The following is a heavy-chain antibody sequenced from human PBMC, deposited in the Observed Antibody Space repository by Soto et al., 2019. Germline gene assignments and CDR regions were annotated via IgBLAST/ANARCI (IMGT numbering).Heavy chain of an antibody. CDR3: ARAIVVVPAATKDIYYYYYYMDV. Sequence: SQTLSLTCAISGDSVSSNSAAWNWIRQSPSRGLEWLGRTYYRSKWYNDYAVSVKSRITINPDTSKNQFSLQLNSVAPEDTAVYYCARAIVVVPAATKDIYYYYYYMDVWGKRTTVTVSS. V-gene: IGHV6-1*01. CDR2: TYYRSKWYN. CDR1: GDSVSSNSAA. J-gene: IGHJ6*03. D-gene: IGHD2-2*01.